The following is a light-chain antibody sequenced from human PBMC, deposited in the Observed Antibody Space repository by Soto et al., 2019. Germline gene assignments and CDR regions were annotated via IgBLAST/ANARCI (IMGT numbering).Light chain of an antibody. CDR1: QSVSSN. V-gene: IGKV3-15*01. J-gene: IGKJ1*01. Sequence: EIVMTQSPATLSVSPGERATLSCRASQSVSSNLACYQQKPGQAPRLLIYGASARATDIPARFSGSGSGTEFTLTISSLQSEDFAVYYCPQYNNWPRTFGQGTRVEIK. CDR2: GAS. CDR3: PQYNNWPRT.